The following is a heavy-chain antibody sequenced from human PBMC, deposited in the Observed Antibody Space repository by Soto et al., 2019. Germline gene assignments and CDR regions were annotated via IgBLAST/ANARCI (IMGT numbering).Heavy chain of an antibody. Sequence: GGSLRLSCIGSGFTSCYSNMDRVRQAPGKGPEWVSSISSSSSYIYYADSVKGRFTISRDNAKDSLYLQMNSLRAEDTAVYYCARFVVPAAMSYYYYGMDVWGQGTTVTVAS. V-gene: IGHV3-21*01. CDR1: GFTSCYSN. D-gene: IGHD2-2*01. CDR3: ARFVVPAAMSYYYYGMDV. CDR2: ISSSSSYI. J-gene: IGHJ6*02.